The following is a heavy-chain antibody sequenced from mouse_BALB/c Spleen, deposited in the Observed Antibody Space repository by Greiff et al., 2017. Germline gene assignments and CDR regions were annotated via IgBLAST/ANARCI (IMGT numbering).Heavy chain of an antibody. CDR1: GYTFTEYT. CDR2: INPNNGGT. Sequence: EVQLQQSGPELVKPGASVKISCKTSGYTFTEYTMHWVKQSHGKSLAWIGGINPNNGGTSYNQKFKGKATLTVDKSSSTAYMELRSLTSEDSAVYYCARGIANWDGFAYWGQGTLVTVSA. V-gene: IGHV1-18*01. D-gene: IGHD4-1*01. J-gene: IGHJ3*01. CDR3: ARGIANWDGFAY.